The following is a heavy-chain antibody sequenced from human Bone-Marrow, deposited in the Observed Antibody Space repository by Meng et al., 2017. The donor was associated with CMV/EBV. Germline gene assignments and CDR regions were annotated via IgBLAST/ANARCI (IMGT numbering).Heavy chain of an antibody. V-gene: IGHV4-39*01. CDR2: IYYSGST. D-gene: IGHD6-19*01. CDR3: ARRPAAVAGTSPFDY. J-gene: IGHJ4*02. Sequence: WVRQPPGKGLEWIGSIYYSGSTYYNPSLKSRVTISVDTSKNQFSLELSSVTAADTAVYYCARRPAAVAGTSPFDYWGQGTLVTVSS.